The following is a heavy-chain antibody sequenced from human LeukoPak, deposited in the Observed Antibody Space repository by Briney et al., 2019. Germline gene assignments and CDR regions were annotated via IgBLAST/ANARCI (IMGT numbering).Heavy chain of an antibody. J-gene: IGHJ1*01. CDR1: GGSISSYY. CDR2: IYYSGST. V-gene: IGHV4-59*01. Sequence: SEILSLTCTVSGGSISSYYWSWIRQPPGKGLEWIGYIYYSGSTNYNPSLKSRVTISVDTSKNQSSLKLSSVTAADTAVYYCARSLLWFGEWGQGTLVTVSS. CDR3: ARSLLWFGE. D-gene: IGHD3-10*01.